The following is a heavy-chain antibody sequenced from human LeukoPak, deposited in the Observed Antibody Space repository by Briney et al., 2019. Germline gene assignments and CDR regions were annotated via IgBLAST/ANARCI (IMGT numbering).Heavy chain of an antibody. CDR3: ARYVVYGSGKYYFDH. V-gene: IGHV4-34*01. CDR1: GGSFSGYH. D-gene: IGHD3-10*01. CDR2: INRSGST. J-gene: IGHJ4*02. Sequence: SETLSLTCAVYGGSFSGYHWSWIRQPPGKGLEWIGEINRSGSTKYNPSLKSRVTISLDTSKNQFSLKLSSVTAADTAVYYCARYVVYGSGKYYFDHWGQGTLVTVSS.